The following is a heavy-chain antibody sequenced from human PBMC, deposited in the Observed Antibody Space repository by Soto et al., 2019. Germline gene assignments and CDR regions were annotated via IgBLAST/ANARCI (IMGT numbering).Heavy chain of an antibody. V-gene: IGHV1-18*01. CDR2: ISAYNGNT. CDR1: GYTFTSYG. CDR3: ARDVAYYDSSGYPPLDY. Sequence: ASVKVSCKASGYTFTSYGISWVRRAPGQGLEWMGWISAYNGNTNYAQKLQGRVTMTTDTSTSTAYMELRSLRSDDTAVYYCARDVAYYDSSGYPPLDYWGQGTLVTVSS. J-gene: IGHJ4*02. D-gene: IGHD3-22*01.